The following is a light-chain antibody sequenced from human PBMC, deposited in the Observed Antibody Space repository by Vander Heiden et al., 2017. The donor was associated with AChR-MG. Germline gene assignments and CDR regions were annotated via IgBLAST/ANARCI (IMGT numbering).Light chain of an antibody. CDR3: QQRSKWPLT. V-gene: IGKV3-11*01. J-gene: IGKJ4*01. CDR2: DAS. CDR1: QSVSSY. Sequence: EIVWPQSPATLSLSPGERATLSCRASQSVSSYLAWYQHKPGQAPRLLIYDASNRATGIPARFSGSGSGTDFTLTISSLEPQDFAVYYCQQRSKWPLTFGGGTKVEIK.